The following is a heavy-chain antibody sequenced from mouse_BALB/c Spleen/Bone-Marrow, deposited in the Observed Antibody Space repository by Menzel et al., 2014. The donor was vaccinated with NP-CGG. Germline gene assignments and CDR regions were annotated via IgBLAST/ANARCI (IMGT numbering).Heavy chain of an antibody. Sequence: VQLQHSGPGLVKPSQSLSLTCTVTGYSITSDSAWNWIQQFPGNKLEWMAYISYSGSTTYNPSLKSRISITRDTSKNQFFLQLNSVTTEDTATYYCARRGYYGTFLFAYWGQGTLVTVSA. CDR3: ARRGYYGTFLFAY. CDR1: GYSITSDSA. V-gene: IGHV3-2*02. CDR2: ISYSGST. J-gene: IGHJ3*01. D-gene: IGHD2-1*01.